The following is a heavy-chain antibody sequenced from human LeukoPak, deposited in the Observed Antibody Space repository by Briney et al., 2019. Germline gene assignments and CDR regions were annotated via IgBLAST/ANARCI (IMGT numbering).Heavy chain of an antibody. CDR1: GFTVSSNS. Sequence: PGGSLRLSCTVSGFTVSSNSMSWVRQAPGKGLEWVSFIYSGGNTHYSDSVKGRFTISRDNSKNTLYLQVNSLRAEDTAVYYCARGTPSYGKFDYWGQGTLVTVSS. CDR2: IYSGGNT. J-gene: IGHJ4*02. V-gene: IGHV3-53*01. D-gene: IGHD5-18*01. CDR3: ARGTPSYGKFDY.